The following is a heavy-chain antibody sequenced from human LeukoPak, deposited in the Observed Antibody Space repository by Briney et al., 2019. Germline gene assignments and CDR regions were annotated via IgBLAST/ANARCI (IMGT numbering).Heavy chain of an antibody. J-gene: IGHJ5*02. D-gene: IGHD3-22*01. Sequence: PSETLSLTCTVSGGSISSYYWGWIRQPPGKGLEWIGYIYYSGSTNYNLSLKSRVTISVDTSKNQFSLKLSSVTAADTAVYYCARVDSSGYYPLLRFDPWGQGTLVTVSS. CDR2: IYYSGST. CDR1: GGSISSYY. V-gene: IGHV4-59*01. CDR3: ARVDSSGYYPLLRFDP.